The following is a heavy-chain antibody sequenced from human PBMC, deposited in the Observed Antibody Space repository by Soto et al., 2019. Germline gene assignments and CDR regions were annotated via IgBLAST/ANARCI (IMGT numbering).Heavy chain of an antibody. CDR1: GVTFSTYW. CDR3: TIGYRHTSVGLGSY. D-gene: IGHD1-1*01. Sequence: PGGDLRLSCAASGVTFSTYWMHWGRQAPGKGLVWVSRINYDGSSTDYADSVKGRFTISRDNAKNTLYLQMNTLTAEDTAVYYCTIGYRHTSVGLGSYWGQRTSVIVSS. V-gene: IGHV3-74*01. CDR2: INYDGSST. J-gene: IGHJ4*02.